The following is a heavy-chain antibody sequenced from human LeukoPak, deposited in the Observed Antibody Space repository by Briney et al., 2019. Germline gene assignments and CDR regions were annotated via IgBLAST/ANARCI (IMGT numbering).Heavy chain of an antibody. CDR1: GGSISSSSYY. D-gene: IGHD6-13*01. CDR2: IYYSGST. CDR3: ARHVGYSSSWYGGWFDP. J-gene: IGHJ5*02. Sequence: SETLSLTCTVSGGSISSSSYYWGWIRQPPGRGLEWIGSIYYSGSTYYNPSLKSRVTISVDTSKNQFSLKLSSVTAADTAVYYCARHVGYSSSWYGGWFDPWGQGTLVTVSS. V-gene: IGHV4-39*01.